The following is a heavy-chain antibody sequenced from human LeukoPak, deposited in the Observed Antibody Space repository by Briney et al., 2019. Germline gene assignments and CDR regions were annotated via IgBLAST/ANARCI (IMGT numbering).Heavy chain of an antibody. CDR3: AKVRDYGDYYFDY. CDR2: ISGSGGST. Sequence: GGSLRLSCAASGLTGSHNYVSWVRQAPGKGLEWVSAISGSGGSTYYADSVKGRFTISRDNSKNTLYLQMNSLRAEDTAVYYCAKVRDYGDYYFDYWGQGTLVTVSS. D-gene: IGHD4-17*01. CDR1: GLTGSHNY. J-gene: IGHJ4*02. V-gene: IGHV3-23*01.